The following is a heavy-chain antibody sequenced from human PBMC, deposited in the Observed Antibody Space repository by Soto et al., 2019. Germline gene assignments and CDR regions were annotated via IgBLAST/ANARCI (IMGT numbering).Heavy chain of an antibody. J-gene: IGHJ4*02. CDR2: IFHSGST. CDR1: GASINNNNW. CDR3: ARGLTYSGTSPLGL. Sequence: SETLSLTCDVSGASINNNNWWSWVRQPPGRGLEWIGEIFHSGSTNYDPSLKSRVTISIDKSKNQFSLKVTSVTAADTAVYYCARGLTYSGTSPLGLWGQGTLVTVSS. V-gene: IGHV4-4*02. D-gene: IGHD6-13*01.